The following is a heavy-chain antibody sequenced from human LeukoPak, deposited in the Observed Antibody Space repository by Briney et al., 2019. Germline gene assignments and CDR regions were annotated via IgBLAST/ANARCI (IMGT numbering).Heavy chain of an antibody. CDR2: ISSSSSTI. D-gene: IGHD1-26*01. J-gene: IGHJ2*01. Sequence: GGSLRLSCAASGFTFSSYSMNWVRQAPGKGLAWVSYISSSSSTIYYADSVKGRFTISRDNAKNSLFLHMNTLRAEDTAIYYCAKDRTVGASYWYFDLWGRGTLVTVSS. CDR1: GFTFSSYS. CDR3: AKDRTVGASYWYFDL. V-gene: IGHV3-48*01.